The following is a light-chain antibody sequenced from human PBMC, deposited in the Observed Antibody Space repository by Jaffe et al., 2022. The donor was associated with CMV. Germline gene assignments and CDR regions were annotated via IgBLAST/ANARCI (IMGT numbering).Light chain of an antibody. CDR1: QDIRHF. CDR3: QQYDDLFIT. Sequence: DIQMTQSPSSLSASVGDRVTITCQASQDIRHFLNWYQQKPGKAPKLLIYDASNLETGVPSRFSGSGSGTDFTFTISSLQPEDIATYYCQQYDDLFITFGGGTNVEMK. CDR2: DAS. V-gene: IGKV1-33*01. J-gene: IGKJ4*01.